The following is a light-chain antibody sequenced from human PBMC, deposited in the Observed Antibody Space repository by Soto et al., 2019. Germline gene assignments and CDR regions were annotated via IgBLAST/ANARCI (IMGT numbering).Light chain of an antibody. J-gene: IGKJ2*01. CDR3: QQYGGSPRYT. Sequence: EIVLTQSPGTLSLSPGEKATLSCRASQSVSSTYLAWYQQKPGQAPRLLIYGASSRATGIPDRFSGSGSGTDCTLTISSLEPEDVAVYYCQQYGGSPRYTFGQGTKLEIK. CDR2: GAS. V-gene: IGKV3-20*01. CDR1: QSVSSTY.